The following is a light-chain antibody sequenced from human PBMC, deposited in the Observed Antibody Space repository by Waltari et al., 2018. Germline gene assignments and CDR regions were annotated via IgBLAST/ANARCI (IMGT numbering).Light chain of an antibody. Sequence: QSALTQPASVSGSPGQSITISCTGTSSDVGGYNYVSCYQQPPGKAPKLMIYDVSKRPSVVSNRFSGSKSGNTASLTISGLQAEDEADYYCSSYTSSSPVFGGGTKLTVL. J-gene: IGLJ3*02. CDR1: SSDVGGYNY. CDR2: DVS. CDR3: SSYTSSSPV. V-gene: IGLV2-14*01.